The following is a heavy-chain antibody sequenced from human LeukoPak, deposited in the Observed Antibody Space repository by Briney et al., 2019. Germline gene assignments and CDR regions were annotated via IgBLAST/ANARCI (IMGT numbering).Heavy chain of an antibody. V-gene: IGHV4-31*03. CDR2: IYYSGST. J-gene: IGHJ3*02. Sequence: PSETLSLTCTVSGGSISSGGYYWSWIRQHPGKGLEWIGYIYYSGSTYYNPSLKSRVTISVDTSKNQFSLKLSSVIAADTAVYYCARDYGSGDGTDAFDIWGQGTMVTVSS. CDR3: ARDYGSGDGTDAFDI. CDR1: GGSISSGGYY. D-gene: IGHD3-10*01.